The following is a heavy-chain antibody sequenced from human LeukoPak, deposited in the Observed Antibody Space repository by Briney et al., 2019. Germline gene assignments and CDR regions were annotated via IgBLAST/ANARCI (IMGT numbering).Heavy chain of an antibody. Sequence: HPAGSLRLPCAPSGFTFTTYWMGWVRQSPVKGLEWVASIKQGGSERHYVDSVKGRFTISRDNAQNSLYLQMNSLRAEDTAVYYCARGSSGSYFQFIDYWGQGTLVTVSS. CDR1: GFTFTTYW. D-gene: IGHD1-26*01. J-gene: IGHJ4*02. CDR2: IKQGGSER. V-gene: IGHV3-7*01. CDR3: ARGSSGSYFQFIDY.